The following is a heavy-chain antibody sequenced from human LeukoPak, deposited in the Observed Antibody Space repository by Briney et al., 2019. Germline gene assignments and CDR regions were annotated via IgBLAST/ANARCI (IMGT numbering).Heavy chain of an antibody. CDR1: GFTFSSYA. D-gene: IGHD3-3*01. CDR3: VKDPGFLEWFGADAFDI. Sequence: GGSLRLSCSASGFTFSSYAMHWVRQAPGKGLEYVSAISSNGGSTYYADSVKGRFTISRDNSKNTLYLQMSSLRAEDTAVYYCVKDPGFLEWFGADAFDIWGQGKMVSVSS. CDR2: ISSNGGST. V-gene: IGHV3-64D*09. J-gene: IGHJ3*02.